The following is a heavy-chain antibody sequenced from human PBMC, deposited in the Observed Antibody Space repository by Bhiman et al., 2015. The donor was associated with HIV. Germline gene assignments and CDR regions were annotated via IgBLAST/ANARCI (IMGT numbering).Heavy chain of an antibody. V-gene: IGHV3-21*01. CDR1: GFTFSAYN. J-gene: IGHJ4*02. CDR2: ISSTSAYI. Sequence: EVQLVESGGGLVKPGGSLRLSCAVSGFTFSAYNMNWVRQAPGKGLEWVSLISSTSAYIFYADSVKGRFTISRDNSKNTLYVQMNSLRAEDTAVFYCARGRIAARLWYFDYWGQGTLVTVSS. CDR3: ARGRIAARLWYFDY. D-gene: IGHD6-6*01.